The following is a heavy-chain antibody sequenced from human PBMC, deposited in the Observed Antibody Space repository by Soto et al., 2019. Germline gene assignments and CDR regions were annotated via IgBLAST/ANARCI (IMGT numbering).Heavy chain of an antibody. V-gene: IGHV4-31*03. Sequence: SETLSLTCTVSGGSISSGGYYWSWIRQHPGKGLEWIGYIYYSGSTYYNPSLKSRVTISVDTSKNQFFLKLSSVTAADTAVYYCARAWAPGVGPAAIFSTFAPWGQGTLVTVSS. J-gene: IGHJ4*02. CDR3: ARAWAPGVGPAAIFSTFAP. CDR2: IYYSGST. D-gene: IGHD2-2*01. CDR1: GGSISSGGYY.